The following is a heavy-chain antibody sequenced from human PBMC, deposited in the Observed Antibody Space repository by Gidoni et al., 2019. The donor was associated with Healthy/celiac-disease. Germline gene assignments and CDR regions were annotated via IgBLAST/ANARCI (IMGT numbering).Heavy chain of an antibody. D-gene: IGHD5-12*01. Sequence: EVQLVQSGAEVKKPGESLKIPCKGSGYSFTSYGIGWVRQMPGKGLEWIGIIYPGASDTRYSPSFQGQVTISADKSISTAYLQWSSLKASDTAMYYCARRCSGDDYLNWYFDLWGRGTLVTVSS. CDR2: IYPGASDT. CDR3: ARRCSGDDYLNWYFDL. V-gene: IGHV5-51*01. CDR1: GYSFTSYG. J-gene: IGHJ2*01.